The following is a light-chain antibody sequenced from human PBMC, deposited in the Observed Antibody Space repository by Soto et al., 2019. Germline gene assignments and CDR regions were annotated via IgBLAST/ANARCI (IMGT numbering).Light chain of an antibody. CDR1: QSISSY. Sequence: DIQMTQSPSSLSASVGDRVTITCRASQSISSYLNWYQQKPGKAPKLLIYAASSLQSGVPSRFSGSGSGTDFTLTISSLQPEDFATYYCQQSYSTLLTFGGGTMVEIK. CDR2: AAS. V-gene: IGKV1-39*01. J-gene: IGKJ4*01. CDR3: QQSYSTLLT.